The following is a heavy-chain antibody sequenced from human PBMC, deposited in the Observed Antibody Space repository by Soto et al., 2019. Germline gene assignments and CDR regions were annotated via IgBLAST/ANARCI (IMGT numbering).Heavy chain of an antibody. V-gene: IGHV3-15*01. Sequence: GGSLRLSCAASGFTFSNAWMSWVRQAPGKGLEWVGRIKSKTDGGTTDYAALVKGRFTISRDDSKNTLYLQMNSLKTEDTAVYYCTTADGYATFDYWGQGTLVTVSS. D-gene: IGHD5-18*01. CDR1: GFTFSNAW. CDR2: IKSKTDGGTT. J-gene: IGHJ4*02. CDR3: TTADGYATFDY.